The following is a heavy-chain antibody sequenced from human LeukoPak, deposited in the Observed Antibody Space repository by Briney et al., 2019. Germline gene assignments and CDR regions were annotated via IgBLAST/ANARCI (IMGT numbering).Heavy chain of an antibody. J-gene: IGHJ6*02. CDR1: GFTFSSYS. Sequence: PGGSLRLSCAASGFTFSSYSMNWVRQAPGKGLEWVSSISSSSSYIYYADSVKGRFTISRDNAKNTLSLQMNSLRAEDTAVYYCAIPEGYCSGGSCPEFYYYGMDVWGQGTTVTVSS. V-gene: IGHV3-21*01. D-gene: IGHD2-15*01. CDR2: ISSSSSYI. CDR3: AIPEGYCSGGSCPEFYYYGMDV.